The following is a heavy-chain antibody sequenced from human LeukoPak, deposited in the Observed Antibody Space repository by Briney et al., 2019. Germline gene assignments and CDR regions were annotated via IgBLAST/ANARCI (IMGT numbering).Heavy chain of an antibody. J-gene: IGHJ4*02. CDR2: ISAYNGNT. CDR1: GYTFTSYG. CDR3: ARVDTAMVTPFDY. D-gene: IGHD5-18*01. V-gene: IGHV1-18*01. Sequence: ASVKVSCKASGYTFTSYGISWVRQAPGQGLEWMGWISAYNGNTNYAQKFQGRVTMTRDTSTSTVYMELSSLRSEDTAVYYCARVDTAMVTPFDYWGQGTLVTVSS.